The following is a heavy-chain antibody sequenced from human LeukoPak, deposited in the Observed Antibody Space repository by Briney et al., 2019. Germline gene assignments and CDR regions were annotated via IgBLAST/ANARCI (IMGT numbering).Heavy chain of an antibody. Sequence: SETLSLTCSVSGGPISSYYWSWIRQPAGKGLEWIGRIYNTGSTNYNPSLKSRVTMSVDTSKNQFSLKLNSVTAADTAVYYCARDSLHYYSYYMDVWGKGTTVTVSS. V-gene: IGHV4-4*07. CDR1: GGPISSYY. J-gene: IGHJ6*03. CDR2: IYNTGST. CDR3: ARDSLHYYSYYMDV.